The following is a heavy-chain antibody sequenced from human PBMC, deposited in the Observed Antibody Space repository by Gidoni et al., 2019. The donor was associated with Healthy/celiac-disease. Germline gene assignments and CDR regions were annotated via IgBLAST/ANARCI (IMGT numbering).Heavy chain of an antibody. J-gene: IGHJ6*03. CDR2: LDPSDSYT. CDR1: GYSFTSYW. Sequence: EVQLVQSGAEVKTPGESLRISCKGSGYSFTSYWISWVRQMPGKGLEWMGRLDPSDSYTNYSPSFQGHVTISADKSISTAYLQWSSLKASDTAMYYCARGQPYSSSSFANYYYYMDVWGKGTTVTVSS. D-gene: IGHD6-6*01. CDR3: ARGQPYSSSSFANYYYYMDV. V-gene: IGHV5-10-1*03.